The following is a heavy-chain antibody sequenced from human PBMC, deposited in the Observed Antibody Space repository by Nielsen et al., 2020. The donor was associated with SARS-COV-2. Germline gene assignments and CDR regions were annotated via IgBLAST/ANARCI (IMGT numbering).Heavy chain of an antibody. D-gene: IGHD6-13*01. J-gene: IGHJ4*02. CDR3: ARDRGAAAGIGY. Sequence: GESLKISCAASGFTFGSYAMHWVRQAPGKGLEWVAVISYDGSNKYYADSVKGRFTISRDNSKNTLYLQMNSLRAEDTAVYYCARDRGAAAGIGYWGQGTLVTVSS. CDR1: GFTFGSYA. CDR2: ISYDGSNK. V-gene: IGHV3-30-3*01.